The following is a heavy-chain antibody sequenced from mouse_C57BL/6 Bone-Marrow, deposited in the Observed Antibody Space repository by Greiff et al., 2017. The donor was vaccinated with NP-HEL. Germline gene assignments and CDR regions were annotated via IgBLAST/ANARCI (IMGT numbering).Heavy chain of an antibody. CDR3: TRSSELGRRDY. J-gene: IGHJ2*01. Sequence: QVQLQQSGAELVRPGASVTLSCKASGYTFTDYEMHWVKQTPVHGLEWIGAIDPETGGTAYNQKFKGKAILTADKSSSTAYMELRSLTSEDSAVYYCTRSSELGRRDYWGQGTTLTVSS. CDR1: GYTFTDYE. CDR2: IDPETGGT. V-gene: IGHV1-15*01. D-gene: IGHD4-1*01.